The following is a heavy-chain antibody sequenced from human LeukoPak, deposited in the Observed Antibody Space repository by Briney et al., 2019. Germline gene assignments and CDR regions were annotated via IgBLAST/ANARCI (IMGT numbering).Heavy chain of an antibody. CDR2: ISSSSSYI. Sequence: GGSLRLSCAASGFTFSSYSMNWVRQAPGKGLEWVSSISSSSSYIYYADSVKGRFTISRDNAKNSLYLQMNSLRAEDTAVYYCARDGQLGGYFDYWGQRTLVTVSS. D-gene: IGHD6-6*01. V-gene: IGHV3-21*01. CDR1: GFTFSSYS. CDR3: ARDGQLGGYFDY. J-gene: IGHJ4*02.